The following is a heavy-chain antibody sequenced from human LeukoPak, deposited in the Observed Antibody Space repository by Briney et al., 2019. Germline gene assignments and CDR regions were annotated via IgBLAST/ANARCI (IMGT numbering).Heavy chain of an antibody. Sequence: SETLSLTCTVSGGSISSSSYYWGWIRQPPGKGLEWIGSIYYSGSTYYNPSLKSRVTISVDTSKNQFSLKLSSVTAADTAVYYCASSGYYYSPAVYYFDYWGQGTLVTVSS. D-gene: IGHD3-22*01. J-gene: IGHJ4*02. CDR1: GGSISSSSYY. V-gene: IGHV4-39*07. CDR3: ASSGYYYSPAVYYFDY. CDR2: IYYSGST.